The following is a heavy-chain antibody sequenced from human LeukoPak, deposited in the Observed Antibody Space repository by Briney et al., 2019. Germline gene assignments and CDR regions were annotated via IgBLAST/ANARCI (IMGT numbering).Heavy chain of an antibody. CDR2: ICGSGGST. J-gene: IGHJ4*02. D-gene: IGHD3-9*01. Sequence: GGSLRLSCAASRFTFSSSAMSSVRPAPGKGVEWVSAICGSGGSTYSADSVKGRFTLSRDNSKNTLYLQMNSLRAEVTGGYYCVKLMGYFDWLVFGGQGTLVTVSS. CDR3: VKLMGYFDWLVF. CDR1: RFTFSSSA. V-gene: IGHV3-23*01.